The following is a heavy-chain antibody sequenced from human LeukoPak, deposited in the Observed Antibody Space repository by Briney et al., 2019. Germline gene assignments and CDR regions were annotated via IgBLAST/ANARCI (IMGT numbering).Heavy chain of an antibody. V-gene: IGHV3-33*01. J-gene: IGHJ4*02. Sequence: GGSLRLSCAASGFTFSSYGMHWVRQAPGKGLEWVAVIWYDGSNKYYADSVRGRFTISRDNSKNTLYLQMNSLRAEDTAVYYCARAGNSECFDYWGQGTLVTVSS. CDR1: GFTFSSYG. CDR3: ARAGNSECFDY. CDR2: IWYDGSNK. D-gene: IGHD6-13*01.